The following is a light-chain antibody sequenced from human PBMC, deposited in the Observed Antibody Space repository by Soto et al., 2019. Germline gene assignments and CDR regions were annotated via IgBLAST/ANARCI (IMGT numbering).Light chain of an antibody. CDR1: SSNIGAGYD. J-gene: IGLJ2*01. Sequence: QAVVTQPPSVSGAPGQRVTISCTGSSSNIGAGYDVHWYQQFPGTAPKLLIYGNSNRPSGVPDRFSGSKSGTSASLAITGLQAEDEADYYCQSYDSSLSGSRDVVFGGGTKLTVL. CDR3: QSYDSSLSGSRDVV. V-gene: IGLV1-40*01. CDR2: GNS.